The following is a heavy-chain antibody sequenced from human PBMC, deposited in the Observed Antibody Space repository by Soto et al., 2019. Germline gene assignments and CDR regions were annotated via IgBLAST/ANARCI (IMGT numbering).Heavy chain of an antibody. CDR1: GGTFSSYV. J-gene: IGHJ4*02. Sequence: QVQLVQSGAEVKKPGSSVKVSCKASGGTFSSYVISWVRQAPGQGLDWMGGIIPFLGTANYAQKFQGRVTITADESTSTAYMELNSLRSEDTAVYYCASLAVGYESHNWGQGTLVTVSS. CDR3: ASLAVGYESHN. D-gene: IGHD5-12*01. V-gene: IGHV1-69*01. CDR2: IIPFLGTA.